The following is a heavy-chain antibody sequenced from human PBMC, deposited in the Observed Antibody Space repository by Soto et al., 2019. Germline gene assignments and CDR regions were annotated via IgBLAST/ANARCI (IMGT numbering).Heavy chain of an antibody. D-gene: IGHD3-22*01. CDR1: GGSISSSSYC. J-gene: IGHJ2*01. CDR2: SYHSGST. Sequence: SETLSLTCTVSGGSISSSSYCRRWIRQPPGNALSWIRSSYHSGSTYYTPTLNSRDTISVDTSNNQFSLNLSSVTDADTAVYYCARPYYYASSGCRIDWYFDLRGSRT. V-gene: IGHV4-39*01. CDR3: ARPYYYASSGCRIDWYFDL.